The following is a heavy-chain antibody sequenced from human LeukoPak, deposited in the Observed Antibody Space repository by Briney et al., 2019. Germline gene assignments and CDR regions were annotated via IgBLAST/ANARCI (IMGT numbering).Heavy chain of an antibody. D-gene: IGHD4-17*01. CDR2: INPSGGST. CDR1: GYTFTSYY. J-gene: IGHJ4*02. V-gene: IGHV1-46*01. Sequence: GASVKVSCKASGYTFTSYYMHWVRQAPGQGLEWMGIINPSGGSTSYAQKFQGRVTMARNTSTSTVYMELSSLRSEDTAVYFCAREYGDYRYYFDYWGQGTLVTVSS. CDR3: AREYGDYRYYFDY.